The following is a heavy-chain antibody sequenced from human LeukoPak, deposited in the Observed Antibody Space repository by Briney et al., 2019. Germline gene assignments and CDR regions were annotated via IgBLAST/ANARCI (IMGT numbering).Heavy chain of an antibody. CDR1: GYSFTDYS. D-gene: IGHD6-13*01. Sequence: ASVKVSCKASGYSFTDYSMHWVRQAPGQGLEWMGWINPNSGGTDYTQEFRGRVTMTRDTSISTAYMELSRLRSDDTAVYYCARIAIPGRHYFDPWGQGTLVTVSS. CDR3: ARIAIPGRHYFDP. J-gene: IGHJ5*01. CDR2: INPNSGGT. V-gene: IGHV1-2*02.